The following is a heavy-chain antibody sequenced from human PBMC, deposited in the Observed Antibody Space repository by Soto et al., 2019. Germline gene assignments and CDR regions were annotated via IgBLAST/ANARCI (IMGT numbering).Heavy chain of an antibody. V-gene: IGHV3-30-3*01. CDR2: ISYDGSNK. CDR1: GFTFSSYA. J-gene: IGHJ5*02. CDR3: ARDKRESRDIVVVPAAEFGFDP. D-gene: IGHD2-2*01. Sequence: QVQLVESGGGVVQPGRSLRLSCAASGFTFSSYAMHWVRQAPGKGLEWVAVISYDGSNKYYADSVKGRFTIARDNSKNTLYLQMNSLRAEDTAVYYCARDKRESRDIVVVPAAEFGFDPWGQGTLVTVSS.